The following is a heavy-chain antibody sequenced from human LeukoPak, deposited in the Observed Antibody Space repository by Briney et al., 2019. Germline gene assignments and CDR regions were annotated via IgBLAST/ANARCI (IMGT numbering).Heavy chain of an antibody. Sequence: ASVKVSCKASGYTFTGYYMHWVRQAPGQGLEWMGWINPNSGGTNYAQKFQGRVTMTRGTSISTAYMELSRLRSDDTAVYYCASIAAAGTTGGYWGQGTLVTVSS. CDR1: GYTFTGYY. D-gene: IGHD6-13*01. V-gene: IGHV1-2*02. CDR2: INPNSGGT. CDR3: ASIAAAGTTGGY. J-gene: IGHJ4*02.